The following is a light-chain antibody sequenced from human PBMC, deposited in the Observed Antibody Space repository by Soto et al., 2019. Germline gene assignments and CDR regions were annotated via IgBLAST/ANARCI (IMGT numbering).Light chain of an antibody. CDR3: SSYTSSSTLE. CDR2: DVS. V-gene: IGLV2-14*01. J-gene: IGLJ2*01. Sequence: QSVLTQPASVSGSPGQSITISCTGTSSDIDVYKFVSWYQQHPGKAPKLMIYDVSNRPSGVSNRFSGSKSGNTASLTISGLQAEDEADYYCSSYTSSSTLEFGGGTKLTVL. CDR1: SSDIDVYKF.